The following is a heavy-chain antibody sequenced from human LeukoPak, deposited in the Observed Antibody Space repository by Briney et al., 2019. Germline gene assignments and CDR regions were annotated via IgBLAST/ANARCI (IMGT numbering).Heavy chain of an antibody. Sequence: ASVKVSCTASGYTFTSYGISWVRQAPGQGLEWMGWVSAYTGNTNYAQKLQGRVTMTTDTCTSTAYMELRSLRYDDTAVYYCARNQSAATLLDYWGQGTLVTVSS. CDR1: GYTFTSYG. CDR2: VSAYTGNT. CDR3: ARNQSAATLLDY. J-gene: IGHJ4*02. V-gene: IGHV1-18*01. D-gene: IGHD2-15*01.